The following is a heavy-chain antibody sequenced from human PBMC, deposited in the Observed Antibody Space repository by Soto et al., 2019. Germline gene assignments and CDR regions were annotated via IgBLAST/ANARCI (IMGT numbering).Heavy chain of an antibody. CDR3: ARDATATVTTSFDY. D-gene: IGHD5-18*01. Sequence: SVKISCKLSGGGFREYAMSCVRHARGQGLEWMGGIIPMFGTPNYAQNFQGRVTITADESTNTAYMELSSLTSEDTAVYYCARDATATVTTSFDYWGQGTLVTVSS. CDR1: GGGFREYA. CDR2: IIPMFGTP. J-gene: IGHJ4*02. V-gene: IGHV1-69*13.